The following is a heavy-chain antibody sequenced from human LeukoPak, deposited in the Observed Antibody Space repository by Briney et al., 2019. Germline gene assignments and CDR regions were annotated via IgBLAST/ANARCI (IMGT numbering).Heavy chain of an antibody. V-gene: IGHV3-30-3*01. CDR1: GFTFSSSA. D-gene: IGHD6-13*01. CDR3: ARDSGPHSSSYQY. Sequence: GGSLRLSCAASGFTFSSSAMHWVRQALGKGVEWGAVISYDGSNKYYADSVKGRFTISRDNSKNPLYLQMNSLRAEDTAVYYCARDSGPHSSSYQYWGQGTLVTVSA. CDR2: ISYDGSNK. J-gene: IGHJ4*02.